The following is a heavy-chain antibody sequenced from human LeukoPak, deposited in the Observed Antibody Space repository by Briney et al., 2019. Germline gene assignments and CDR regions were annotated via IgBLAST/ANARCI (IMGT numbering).Heavy chain of an antibody. CDR3: ARGGSSWSYYYYYGMDV. D-gene: IGHD6-13*01. Sequence: SETLSLSCTVSGGSFSSYYWSWIRQPPGKGLEWIWYIYYSGITNYTPSLKSRVTISVATSKHQSSLKLSSVTAADTAVYYCARGGSSWSYYYYYGMDVWGQGTTVTVSS. J-gene: IGHJ6*02. CDR1: GGSFSSYY. CDR2: IYYSGIT. V-gene: IGHV4-59*01.